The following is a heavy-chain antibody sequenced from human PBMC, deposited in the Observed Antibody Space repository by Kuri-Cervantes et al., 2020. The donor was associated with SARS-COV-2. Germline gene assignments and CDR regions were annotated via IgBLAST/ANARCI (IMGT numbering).Heavy chain of an antibody. D-gene: IGHD2-8*01. CDR2: ISSSSSYI. CDR3: ARDFPEYCTNGVCYSEYFQH. Sequence: GESLKISCAASGFTFSSYSMNWVRQAPGKGLEWVSSISSSSSYIYYADSVKGRFTISRDNAKNSLYLQMNSLRAEDTAVYYCARDFPEYCTNGVCYSEYFQHWGQGTLVTVSS. CDR1: GFTFSSYS. J-gene: IGHJ1*01. V-gene: IGHV3-21*01.